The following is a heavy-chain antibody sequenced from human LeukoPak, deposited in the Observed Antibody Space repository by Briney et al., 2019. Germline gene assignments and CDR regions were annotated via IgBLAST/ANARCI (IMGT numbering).Heavy chain of an antibody. D-gene: IGHD3-10*01. CDR3: ASYGSGSKFDY. V-gene: IGHV4-61*02. Sequence: SETRSLTCTVSGGSISSGNFHWSWIRQPAGKGLEWIGRIYTGGSTNYNPSFKSRLTISIDKSKNQFSLKLSSVTAADTAVYYCASYGSGSKFDYWGQGTLVTVSS. J-gene: IGHJ4*02. CDR2: IYTGGST. CDR1: GGSISSGNFH.